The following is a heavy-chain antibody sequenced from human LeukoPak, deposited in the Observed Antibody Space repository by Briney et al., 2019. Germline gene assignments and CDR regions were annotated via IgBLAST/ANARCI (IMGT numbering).Heavy chain of an antibody. CDR3: ASYSPDYYYYGMDV. CDR2: IYSGGST. CDR1: GFTVSSNY. Sequence: PGGSLRLSCAASGFTVSSNYMSWVRQAPGKGLEWVSVIYSGGSTYYADSVKGRFTISRDNSKNTLYLQMNSLRAEDTAVYYCASYSPDYYYYGMDVWGQGTTVTVSS. V-gene: IGHV3-66*01. J-gene: IGHJ6*02. D-gene: IGHD4-11*01.